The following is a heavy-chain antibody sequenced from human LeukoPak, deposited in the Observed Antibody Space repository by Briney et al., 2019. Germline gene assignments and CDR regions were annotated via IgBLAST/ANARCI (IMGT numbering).Heavy chain of an antibody. Sequence: PGGSLRLSCAASGFTFSPYWMTWVRQGPGKGLEWVANRKPDGSGQYYVDSVKGRFTISRDNAKNSLYLQMNSLRAEDTALYYCAKGDYYDSSGYYCYYYGMDVWGQGTTVTVSS. J-gene: IGHJ6*02. D-gene: IGHD3-22*01. V-gene: IGHV3-7*03. CDR2: RKPDGSGQ. CDR3: AKGDYYDSSGYYCYYYGMDV. CDR1: GFTFSPYW.